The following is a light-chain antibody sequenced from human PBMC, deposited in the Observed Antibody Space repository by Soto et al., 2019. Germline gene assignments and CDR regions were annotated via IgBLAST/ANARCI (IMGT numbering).Light chain of an antibody. CDR3: CSDAGTYAFV. CDR1: SGDVGGSNH. V-gene: IGLV2-11*01. CDR2: DVT. J-gene: IGLJ1*01. Sequence: QSALTQPRSVSGSPGQSVTISCTGTSGDVGGSNHVSWYQHHPGQAPKFLIYDVTKRPSGVPDRFSGSKSGNTASLTISGRQAEDEADYYCCSDAGTYAFVFGTGTKVTV.